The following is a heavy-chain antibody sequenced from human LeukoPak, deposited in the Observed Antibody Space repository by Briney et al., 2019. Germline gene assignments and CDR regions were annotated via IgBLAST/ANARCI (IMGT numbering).Heavy chain of an antibody. CDR1: GFTFSSYW. CDR2: IKQDGSEK. Sequence: GGSLRLSCAASGFTFSSYWMSWVRQAPGKGLEWVANIKQDGSEKYYVDSVKGRFTISRDNAKNSLYLQMNSLRAEDTAVYYCARNSGSYRPDAFDIWGQGTMVTVSS. J-gene: IGHJ3*02. CDR3: ARNSGSYRPDAFDI. V-gene: IGHV3-7*01. D-gene: IGHD1-26*01.